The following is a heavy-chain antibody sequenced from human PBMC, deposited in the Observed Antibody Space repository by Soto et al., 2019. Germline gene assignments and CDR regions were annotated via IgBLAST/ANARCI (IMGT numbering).Heavy chain of an antibody. J-gene: IGHJ5*02. V-gene: IGHV4-31*03. CDR3: ARVQPYDYGANTGWLDP. CDR2: PFYRGAT. CDR1: GGSISSGGYY. Sequence: QVQLQESGPGLVTPSQTLSLTCPVSGGSISSGGYYWSWIRQHPGTGLEWIGYPFYRGATYYNPSLKSRTIISVDTSKNQFSLTLTSLTAADTAVYYCARVQPYDYGANTGWLDPWGQGTLVTVSS. D-gene: IGHD4-17*01.